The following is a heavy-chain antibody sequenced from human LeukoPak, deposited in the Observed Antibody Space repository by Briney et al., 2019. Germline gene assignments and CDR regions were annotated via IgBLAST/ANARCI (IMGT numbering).Heavy chain of an antibody. CDR1: GGSISSGGFL. V-gene: IGHV4-31*03. J-gene: IGHJ4*02. D-gene: IGHD3-3*01. Sequence: PSQTLSLTCTVSGGSISSGGFLWGWTRQLPGKGLEWIGYIQYSGTVYYNPSLKSRVTISVDTSKNQFSLKLSSVTAADTAVYYCARDQRSGFFDYWGQGTLVTVSS. CDR2: IQYSGTV. CDR3: ARDQRSGFFDY.